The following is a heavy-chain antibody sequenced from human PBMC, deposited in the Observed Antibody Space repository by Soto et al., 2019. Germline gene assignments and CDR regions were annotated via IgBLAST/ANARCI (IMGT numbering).Heavy chain of an antibody. J-gene: IGHJ6*03. V-gene: IGHV1-2*04. CDR2: INPNSGGT. CDR3: ARGIHYGDYYYYYMDV. Sequence: QVQLVQSGAEVKKPGASVKVSCKASGYTFTGYYMHWVRQAPGQGLEWMGWINPNSGGTNYAQKFQGWVTMTRDTSISTAYMELSRLRSDDTAVYYCARGIHYGDYYYYYMDVWGKGTTVTVSS. D-gene: IGHD4-17*01. CDR1: GYTFTGYY.